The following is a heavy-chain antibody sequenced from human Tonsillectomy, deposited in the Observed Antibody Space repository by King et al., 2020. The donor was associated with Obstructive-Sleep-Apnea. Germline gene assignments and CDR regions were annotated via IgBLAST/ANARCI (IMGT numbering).Heavy chain of an antibody. CDR1: GFTFSSYA. D-gene: IGHD2-2*01. CDR3: AKDWGCSSTSCYLSVGYFDY. J-gene: IGHJ4*02. V-gene: IGHV3-23*01. CDR2: ISGSGGST. Sequence: EVQLQESGGGLVQPGGSLRLSCAASGFTFSSYAMSWVRQAPGKGLEWVSAISGSGGSTYYADSVKGRFTISRDNSKNTLYLQMNSLRAEDTAVYYCAKDWGCSSTSCYLSVGYFDYWGQGTLVTVSS.